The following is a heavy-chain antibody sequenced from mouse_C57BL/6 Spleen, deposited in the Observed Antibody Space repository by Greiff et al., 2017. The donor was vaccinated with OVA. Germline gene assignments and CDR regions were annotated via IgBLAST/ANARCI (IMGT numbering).Heavy chain of an antibody. CDR1: VYTFTSYW. J-gene: IGHJ2*01. D-gene: IGHD1-1*01. CDR2: INPNSGST. V-gene: IGHV1-64*01. CDR3: ARDYYGSSYVAH. Sequence: QVQLQQPGAELVKPGASVKLSCKASVYTFTSYWMHWVKQRPGQGLEWIGMINPNSGSTNYNEKFKSKATLTVDKSSSTAYMQLSSLTSEDSAVYYCARDYYGSSYVAHWGQGTTLTVSS.